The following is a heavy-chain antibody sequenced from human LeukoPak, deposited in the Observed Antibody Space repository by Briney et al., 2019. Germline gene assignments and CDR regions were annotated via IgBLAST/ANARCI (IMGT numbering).Heavy chain of an antibody. CDR3: ARVRIAARNYYYYYMDV. CDR1: GFTFSSYS. Sequence: KTGGSLRLSCAAPGFTFSSYSMNWVRQAPGKGLEWVSSISSSSSYIYYADSVKGRFTISRDNAKNSLYLQMNSLRAEGTAVYYCARVRIAARNYYYYYMDVWGKGTTVTVSS. V-gene: IGHV3-21*01. J-gene: IGHJ6*03. CDR2: ISSSSSYI. D-gene: IGHD6-6*01.